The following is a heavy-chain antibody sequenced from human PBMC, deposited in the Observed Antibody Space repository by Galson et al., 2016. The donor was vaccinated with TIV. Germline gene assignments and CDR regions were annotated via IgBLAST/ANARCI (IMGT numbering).Heavy chain of an antibody. V-gene: IGHV1-69*13. CDR1: GVIFRNFA. J-gene: IGHJ5*02. Sequence: SVKVSCKASGVIFRNFAITWVRQVPGQGLEWMGRITPIFGTTKYAQKFQGRVTLTADDSTSTAYMELSFLRSEDTAIYYCARVRGEFYDSSGYYDPRGQGTLVSVSS. CDR2: ITPIFGTT. CDR3: ARVRGEFYDSSGYYDP. D-gene: IGHD3-22*01.